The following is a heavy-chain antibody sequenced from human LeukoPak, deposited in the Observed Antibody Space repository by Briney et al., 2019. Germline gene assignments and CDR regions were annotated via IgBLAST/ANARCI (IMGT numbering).Heavy chain of an antibody. D-gene: IGHD1-26*01. CDR1: GYIFTSYC. J-gene: IGHJ3*01. CDR2: IYPGDSGP. V-gene: IGHV5-51*01. Sequence: GESLQISCKVSGYIFTSYCIGWVRQMPGKGLEWMGIIYPGDSGPTYSPSFQGQVTISVDKSINTAYLQWSSLQASDTAMYYCGMSGDRVPLQDDVFDVWGQGTMVTVST. CDR3: GMSGDRVPLQDDVFDV.